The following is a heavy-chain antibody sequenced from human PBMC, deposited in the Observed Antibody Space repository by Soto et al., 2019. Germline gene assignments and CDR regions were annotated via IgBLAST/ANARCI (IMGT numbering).Heavy chain of an antibody. Sequence: PGRSLRLFCAASGFTFSSHWMHWVRQAPGKGLMWVSRIKTDGSIIIYADSVKGRFTISRDNAKNTLYLQMNSLRVEETAMYYCARDAMVISAXWGRGTLFTVSX. CDR3: ARDAMVISAX. D-gene: IGHD2-8*01. CDR1: GFTFSSHW. CDR2: IKTDGSII. J-gene: IGHJ5*02. V-gene: IGHV3-74*01.